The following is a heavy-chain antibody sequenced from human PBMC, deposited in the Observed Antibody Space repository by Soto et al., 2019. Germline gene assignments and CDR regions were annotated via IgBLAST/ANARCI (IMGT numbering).Heavy chain of an antibody. CDR3: ARDIVVTNWFDP. D-gene: IGHD2-15*01. Sequence: LSLTCTVSGGSISSGDYYWSWIRQPPGKGLEWIGYIYYSGSTYYNPSLKSRVTISVDTSKNQFSLKLSSVTAADTAVYYCARDIVVTNWFDPWGQGTPVTVS. CDR2: IYYSGST. V-gene: IGHV4-30-4*01. J-gene: IGHJ5*02. CDR1: GGSISSGDYY.